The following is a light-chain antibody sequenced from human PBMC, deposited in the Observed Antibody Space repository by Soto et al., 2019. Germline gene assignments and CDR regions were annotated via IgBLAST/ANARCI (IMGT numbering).Light chain of an antibody. J-gene: IGKJ5*01. Sequence: IEMTQSPASLSVSPGERATLSCRASQSVNSNLAWYQQKPGQAPRLLIYGASTRATGIPVRFSGSGSGTDLTLTISRLEPEDFAVYYCQQYGSSPSITFGQGTRLEIK. CDR1: QSVNSN. V-gene: IGKV3-20*01. CDR2: GAS. CDR3: QQYGSSPSIT.